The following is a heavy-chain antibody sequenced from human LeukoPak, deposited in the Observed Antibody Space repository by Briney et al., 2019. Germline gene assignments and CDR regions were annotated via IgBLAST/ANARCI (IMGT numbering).Heavy chain of an antibody. CDR2: ISYSGTT. J-gene: IGHJ5*02. D-gene: IGHD3-22*01. CDR1: AGSISGYY. V-gene: IGHV4-59*01. CDR3: ARGGYYDSGGYYYVRS. Sequence: PSETLSLTCNVSAGSISGYYWSWIRQPPGKGLEWIGYISYSGTTTYNPSLKSRVTMSVDTSKTQFSLNVSSVTAADTAVYYCARGGYYDSGGYYYVRSWGQGALVTVSS.